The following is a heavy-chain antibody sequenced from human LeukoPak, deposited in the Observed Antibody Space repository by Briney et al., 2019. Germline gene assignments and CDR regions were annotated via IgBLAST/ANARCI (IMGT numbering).Heavy chain of an antibody. CDR1: GYTFTGYY. V-gene: IGHV1-2*02. Sequence: ASVKVSCKAPGYTFTGYYMHWVRQAPGQGLEWMGWINPNSGGTNYAQKFQGRVTMTRDTSISTAYMELSRLRSDDTAVYYCARDGEYGTGSYYRGCFDYWGQGTLVTVSS. D-gene: IGHD3-10*01. J-gene: IGHJ4*02. CDR3: ARDGEYGTGSYYRGCFDY. CDR2: INPNSGGT.